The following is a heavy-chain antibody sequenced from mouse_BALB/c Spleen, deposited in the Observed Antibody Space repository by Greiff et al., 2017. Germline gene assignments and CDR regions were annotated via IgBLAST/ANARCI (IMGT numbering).Heavy chain of an antibody. CDR1: GFTFSSYY. CDR3: ARQLGPFDY. Sequence: DVMLVESGGGLVKLGGSLKLSCAASGFTFSSYYMSWVRQTPEKRLELVAAINSNGGSTYYPDTVKGRFTISRDNAKNTLYLQMSSLKSEDTALYYCARQLGPFDYWGQGTTLTVSS. V-gene: IGHV5-6-2*01. CDR2: INSNGGST. J-gene: IGHJ2*01. D-gene: IGHD3-1*01.